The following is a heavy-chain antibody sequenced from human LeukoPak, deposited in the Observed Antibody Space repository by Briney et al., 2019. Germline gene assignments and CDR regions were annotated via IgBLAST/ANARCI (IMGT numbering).Heavy chain of an antibody. CDR2: INHSGST. CDR3: ARLTYYYDSSGYYPGYYFDY. CDR1: GGSFSGYY. J-gene: IGHJ4*02. V-gene: IGHV4-34*01. D-gene: IGHD3-22*01. Sequence: SETLSLTCAVYGGSFSGYYWSWIRQPPGKGLEWIGEINHSGSTNYNPSLKSRVTISVDTSKNQFSLKLSSVTAADTAVHYCARLTYYYDSSGYYPGYYFDYWGQGTLVTVSS.